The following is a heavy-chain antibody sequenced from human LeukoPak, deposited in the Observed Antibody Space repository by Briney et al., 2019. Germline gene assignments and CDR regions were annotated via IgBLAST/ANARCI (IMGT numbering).Heavy chain of an antibody. CDR1: GGSISSGGYS. V-gene: IGHV4-30-2*01. D-gene: IGHD3-22*01. Sequence: SETLSLTCAVSGGSISSGGYSWSWIRQPPGKGLEWIGYIYRSGSTYYNPSLKSRVTISVDRSKNQFSLKLSSVTAADTAVYYCARAANYYDSSLDYWGQGTLVTVSS. CDR3: ARAANYYDSSLDY. J-gene: IGHJ4*02. CDR2: IYRSGST.